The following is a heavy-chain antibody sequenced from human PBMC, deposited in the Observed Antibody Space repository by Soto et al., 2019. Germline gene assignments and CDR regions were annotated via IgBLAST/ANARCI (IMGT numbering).Heavy chain of an antibody. CDR1: GFTFSSYE. CDR2: ISSSGSTI. Sequence: EVQLVESGGGLVQPGGSLRLSCAASGFTFSSYEMNWVRQAPGKGLEWVSYISSSGSTIYYADSVKGRFTISRDNAKNSLYLQMNSLSAEDTAVYYCAREGYDFWSGARGMDVWGQGTTVTVSS. V-gene: IGHV3-48*03. J-gene: IGHJ6*02. D-gene: IGHD3-3*01. CDR3: AREGYDFWSGARGMDV.